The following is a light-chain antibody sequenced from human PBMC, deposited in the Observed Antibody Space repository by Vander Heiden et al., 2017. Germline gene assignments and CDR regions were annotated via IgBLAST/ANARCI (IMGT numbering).Light chain of an antibody. CDR2: LNSDGSH. V-gene: IGLV4-69*01. J-gene: IGLJ3*02. CDR1: SGHSSYA. CDR3: QTWGTGIQWV. Sequence: QLVLTQSPSDSASLGASVKPTCTLSSGHSSYAIAWHQQQPEKGPRYLMKLNSDGSHSKGDGIPDRFSGSSSGAERYLTISSLQSEDEADYYCQTWGTGIQWVFGGGTKLTVL.